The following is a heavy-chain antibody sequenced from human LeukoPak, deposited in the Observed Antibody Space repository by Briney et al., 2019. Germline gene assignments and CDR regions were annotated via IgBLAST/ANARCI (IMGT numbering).Heavy chain of an antibody. CDR1: GFSLINSD. CDR2: IHYDGSEK. Sequence: GGSLRLSCAASGFSLINSDMHWVRQAPGKGLEWVAFIHYDGSEKRYVDSLKGRFTISRDNFKNTLYLQMNSLRGEDAAVYYCARNRVGFHYADAFDMWGQGTMVTVSS. D-gene: IGHD5-24*01. CDR3: ARNRVGFHYADAFDM. V-gene: IGHV3-30*02. J-gene: IGHJ3*02.